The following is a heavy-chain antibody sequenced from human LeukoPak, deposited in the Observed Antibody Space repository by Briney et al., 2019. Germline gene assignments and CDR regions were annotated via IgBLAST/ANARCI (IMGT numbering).Heavy chain of an antibody. D-gene: IGHD2-2*03. CDR1: GYTFTGYY. CDR2: INPNSGGT. Sequence: GASVKVSCKASGYTFTGYYMHWVRQAPGQGLEWMGWINPNSGGTNYAQKFQGRVTMTRDTSISTAYMELSRLRSDDTAVYYCARVGYCSSTGCYEGWFDPWGQGTLVTVSS. CDR3: ARVGYCSSTGCYEGWFDP. J-gene: IGHJ5*02. V-gene: IGHV1-2*02.